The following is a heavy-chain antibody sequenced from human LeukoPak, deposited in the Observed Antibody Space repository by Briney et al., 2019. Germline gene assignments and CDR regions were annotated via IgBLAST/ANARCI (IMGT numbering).Heavy chain of an antibody. J-gene: IGHJ6*03. V-gene: IGHV3-15*01. CDR2: IKSKTDGGTT. CDR3: TRLLLNYYGSGRRGNTYYMDV. Sequence: GGSLRLSCAASGLTFSNAWMSWVRQAPGKGLEWVGRIKSKTDGGTTDYAAPVKGRFTISRDDSKNTLYLQMNSLKTEDTAVYYCTRLLLNYYGSGRRGNTYYMDVWGKGTTVTISS. CDR1: GLTFSNAW. D-gene: IGHD3-10*01.